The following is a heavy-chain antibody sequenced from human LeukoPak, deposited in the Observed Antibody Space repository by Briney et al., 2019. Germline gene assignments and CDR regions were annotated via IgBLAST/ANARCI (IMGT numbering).Heavy chain of an antibody. Sequence: SVKVSCKASGGTFSSYAISWVRQAPGQGLEWMGRIIPIFGTANYVQKFQGRVTITTDESTSTAYMELSSLRSEDTAVYYCAKGDYSTSYNYWGQGTLVTVSS. D-gene: IGHD4-17*01. V-gene: IGHV1-69*05. CDR3: AKGDYSTSYNY. J-gene: IGHJ4*02. CDR2: IIPIFGTA. CDR1: GGTFSSYA.